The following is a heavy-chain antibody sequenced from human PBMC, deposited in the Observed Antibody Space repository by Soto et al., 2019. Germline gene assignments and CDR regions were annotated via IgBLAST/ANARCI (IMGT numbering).Heavy chain of an antibody. D-gene: IGHD3-22*01. CDR3: ARGYGYDICGYYPAGSIPGWFDP. J-gene: IGHJ5*02. V-gene: IGHV4-34*01. CDR1: GGSFRGYY. CDR2: INHSGST. Sequence: PSGCLYLTCAFCGGSFRGYYCTWIRQTPGTGLEWIGEINHSGSTNYNPSLKSRVTISVDTSKNQFSLKLSSVTAADTAVYYCARGYGYDICGYYPAGSIPGWFDPWGQGTLVTGPS.